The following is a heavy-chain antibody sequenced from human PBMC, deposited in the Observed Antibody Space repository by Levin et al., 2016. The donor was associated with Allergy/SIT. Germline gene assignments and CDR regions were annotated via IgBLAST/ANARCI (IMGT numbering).Heavy chain of an antibody. V-gene: IGHV1-18*01. D-gene: IGHD3-10*01. J-gene: IGHJ3*02. Sequence: WVRQAPGQGLEWMGWISAYNGDTNYAQKFQGRVIMTTDTSTNTGYMELRSLRSDDTAVYYCARDLHYYGSGNYYPFDIWGQGTMVTVSS. CDR2: ISAYNGDT. CDR3: ARDLHYYGSGNYYPFDI.